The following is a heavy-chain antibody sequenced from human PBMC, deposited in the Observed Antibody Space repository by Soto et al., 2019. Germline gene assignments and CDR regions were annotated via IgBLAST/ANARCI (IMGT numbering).Heavy chain of an antibody. CDR1: GGSISSYY. D-gene: IGHD3-3*01. Sequence: SETLSLTCTVSGGSISSYYWSWIRQPPGKGLEWIGYIYYSGSTNYNPSLKSRVTISVDTSKNQFSLKLSSVTAADTAVYYCARGGGFWSGYNWFDPWGQGTLVTVSS. CDR2: IYYSGST. J-gene: IGHJ5*02. CDR3: ARGGGFWSGYNWFDP. V-gene: IGHV4-59*01.